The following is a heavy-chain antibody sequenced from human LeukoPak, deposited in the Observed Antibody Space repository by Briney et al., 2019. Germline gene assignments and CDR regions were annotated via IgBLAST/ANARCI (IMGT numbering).Heavy chain of an antibody. CDR2: ISSSSSYI. Sequence: GGSLRLSCAASGFTFSSDSMKWVRQARGRGMEWVSSISSSSSYIHYADSVKGRFTISRDNAKNSLYLQMNSLRAEDTAVYYCARDSVVRVERADYWGQGTLVTVSS. J-gene: IGHJ4*02. V-gene: IGHV3-21*01. D-gene: IGHD3-3*01. CDR1: GFTFSSDS. CDR3: ARDSVVRVERADY.